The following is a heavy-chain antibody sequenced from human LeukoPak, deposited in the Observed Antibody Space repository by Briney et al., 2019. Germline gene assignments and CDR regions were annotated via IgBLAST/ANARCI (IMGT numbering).Heavy chain of an antibody. D-gene: IGHD5-18*01. V-gene: IGHV4-59*01. CDR2: IYYSGST. Sequence: SETLSLTCTVSGGSISSYYWSWIRQPPGKGLEWIGYIYYSGSTNYNPSLKSRVTISVDTSKNQFSLKLSPVTAADTAVYYCAREGGYSYGPDYWGQGTLVTVSS. CDR1: GGSISSYY. J-gene: IGHJ4*02. CDR3: AREGGYSYGPDY.